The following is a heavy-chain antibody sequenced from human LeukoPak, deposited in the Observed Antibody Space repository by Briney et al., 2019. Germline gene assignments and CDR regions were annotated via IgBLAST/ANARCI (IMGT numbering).Heavy chain of an antibody. CDR1: GFTFSSYE. CDR3: ASFGRYVPAAMQPDY. V-gene: IGHV3-48*03. D-gene: IGHD2-2*01. Sequence: GGSLRLSCGASGFTFSSYEMNWVRQAPGKGLEWVSYISSSGSTIYYADSVKGRFTISRGNAKNSLYLQMNSLRAEDTAVYYCASFGRYVPAAMQPDYWGQGTLVTVSS. J-gene: IGHJ4*02. CDR2: ISSSGSTI.